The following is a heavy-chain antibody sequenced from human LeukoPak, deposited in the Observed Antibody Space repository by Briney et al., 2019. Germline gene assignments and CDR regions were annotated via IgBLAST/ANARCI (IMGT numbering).Heavy chain of an antibody. CDR3: ANGPHYHILTGYYKVRSHLDY. D-gene: IGHD3-9*01. CDR1: GVTLTSFG. J-gene: IGHJ4*02. CDR2: LRYYGSNK. Sequence: GGCPRPSPAASGVTLTSFGMPSGPQAPGHGLGGVAFLRYYGSNKYYADSVKGRFIFSRDNSKNTLYLQMNSLRAEDTAVYYCANGPHYHILTGYYKVRSHLDYWGQGTLVTVSS. V-gene: IGHV3-30*02.